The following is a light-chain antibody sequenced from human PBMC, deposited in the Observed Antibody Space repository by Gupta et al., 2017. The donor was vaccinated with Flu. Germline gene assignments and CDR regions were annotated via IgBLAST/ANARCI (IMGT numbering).Light chain of an antibody. J-gene: IGKJ3*01. V-gene: IGKV3-20*01. CDR3: QQYGRAPST. CDR2: AAS. Sequence: EIVLTQSPGTLSSSPGERATLYRRPSQSFSSTHLAWYQQKPGQAPRLLLYAASSRATGIPDRFSGSGSGTDFTLTISRLEPEDFAVYYCQQYGRAPSTFGHGTRLDVK. CDR1: QSFSSTH.